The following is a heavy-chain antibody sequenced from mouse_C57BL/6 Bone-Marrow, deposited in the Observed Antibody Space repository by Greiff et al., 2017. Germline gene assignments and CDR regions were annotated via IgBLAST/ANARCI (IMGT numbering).Heavy chain of an antibody. CDR2: IYPGGGYT. J-gene: IGHJ3*01. CDR3: ATGSSPAWFAY. CDR1: GYTFTNYW. V-gene: IGHV1-63*01. D-gene: IGHD1-1*01. Sequence: VQLQESGAELVRPGTSVKMSCKASGYTFTNYWIGWAKQRPGHGLEWIGDIYPGGGYTNYTEQFKGQATLTEDKSSSTAYMQFSSLTSEDSAIYYCATGSSPAWFAYWGQGTLVTVSA.